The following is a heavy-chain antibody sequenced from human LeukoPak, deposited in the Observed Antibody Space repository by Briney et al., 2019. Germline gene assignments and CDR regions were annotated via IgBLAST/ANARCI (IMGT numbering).Heavy chain of an antibody. CDR1: GFTFSSYN. CDR3: ARVQSDHFTSGAFDV. V-gene: IGHV3-48*04. D-gene: IGHD3-3*02. CDR2: ISRSSSTI. J-gene: IGHJ3*01. Sequence: PGGSLRLSCAASGFTFSSYNMNWVRQAPGKGLEWVSYISRSSSTIYYADSVKGRFTLSRDNAKNSLYLQMNSLRAEDTAVYYCARVQSDHFTSGAFDVWGQGTMVTVSS.